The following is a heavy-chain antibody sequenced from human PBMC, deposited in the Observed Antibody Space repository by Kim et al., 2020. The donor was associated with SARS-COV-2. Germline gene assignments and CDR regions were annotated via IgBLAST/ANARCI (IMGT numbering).Heavy chain of an antibody. D-gene: IGHD3-10*01. CDR3: AKDHGSGSYYNFDVDY. Sequence: GGSLRLSCAASGFTFSSYAMSWVRQAPGKGLEWVSAISGSGGSTYYADSVKGRFTISRDNSKNTLYLQMNSLRAEDTAVYYCAKDHGSGSYYNFDVDYWGQGTLVTVSS. CDR2: ISGSGGST. CDR1: GFTFSSYA. V-gene: IGHV3-23*01. J-gene: IGHJ4*02.